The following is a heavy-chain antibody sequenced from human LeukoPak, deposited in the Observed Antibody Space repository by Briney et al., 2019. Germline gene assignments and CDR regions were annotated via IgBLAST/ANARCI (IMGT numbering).Heavy chain of an antibody. J-gene: IGHJ5*02. CDR3: ARTKYDYWFDP. CDR1: GFAFSSYE. D-gene: IGHD3-16*01. Sequence: PGGSLRLSCAASGFAFSSYEMNWVRQAPGKGLEWVSYISSSGSTICYADSVKGRFTISRDNAKNSLYLQMNSLRAEDTAVYYCARTKYDYWFDPWGQGTLVTVSS. V-gene: IGHV3-48*03. CDR2: ISSSGSTI.